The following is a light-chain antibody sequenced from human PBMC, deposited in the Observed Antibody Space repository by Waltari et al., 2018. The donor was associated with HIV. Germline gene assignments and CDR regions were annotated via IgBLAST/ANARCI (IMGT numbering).Light chain of an antibody. CDR2: AAS. CDR1: QTINRD. CDR3: LQTYGSPLT. V-gene: IGKV1-39*01. J-gene: IGKJ3*01. Sequence: DIQMTQSPSSLPASVGDRLTITCRASQTINRDLNWYQQKPGQAPTLLISAASTLESGVPSRFSGSASGAEFTLSISSVQPEDFATYYCLQTYGSPLTFGPGTTLEVK.